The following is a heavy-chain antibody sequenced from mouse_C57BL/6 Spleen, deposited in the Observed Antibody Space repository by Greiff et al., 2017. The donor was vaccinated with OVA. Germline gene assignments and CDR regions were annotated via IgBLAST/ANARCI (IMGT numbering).Heavy chain of an antibody. CDR1: GYTFTDYE. J-gene: IGHJ3*01. D-gene: IGHD4-1*02. CDR2: IDPETGGT. V-gene: IGHV1-15*01. Sequence: VKLQESGAELVRPGASVTLSCKASGYTFTDYEMHWVKQTPVHGLEWIGAIDPETGGTAYNQKFKGKAILTADKSSSTAYMELRSLTSEDSAVYYCTRGGNWAWGQGTLVTVSA. CDR3: TRGGNWA.